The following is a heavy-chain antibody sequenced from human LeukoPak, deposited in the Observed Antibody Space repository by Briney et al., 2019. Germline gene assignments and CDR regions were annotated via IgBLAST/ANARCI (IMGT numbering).Heavy chain of an antibody. CDR1: GFTFSSYA. Sequence: PGGSLRLSCAASGFTFSSYAMTWVRQAPGRGLEWVSSIVGSGGGTYYADSVKGRFTISRDNSKNTLYLQMNSLRAEDTAVYYCAKELTVSGERLRSWYTLGYWGQGTLVTVSS. CDR3: AKELTVSGERLRSWYTLGY. D-gene: IGHD6-13*01. J-gene: IGHJ4*02. V-gene: IGHV3-23*01. CDR2: IVGSGGGT.